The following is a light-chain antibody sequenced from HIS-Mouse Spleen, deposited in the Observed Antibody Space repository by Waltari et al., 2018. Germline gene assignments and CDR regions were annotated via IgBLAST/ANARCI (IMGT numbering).Light chain of an antibody. CDR2: STN. J-gene: IGLJ3*02. V-gene: IGLV8-61*01. CDR3: VLYMGSGISV. Sequence: QPVVTQDPSFSVPPGGTVTPTCGWTSGPAPTSYYLSWYQQTPGQAPRTLIYSTNTRSSGVPDRFSGSILGNKAALTITGAQADDESDYYCVLYMGSGISVFGGGTKLTVL. CDR1: SGPAPTSYY.